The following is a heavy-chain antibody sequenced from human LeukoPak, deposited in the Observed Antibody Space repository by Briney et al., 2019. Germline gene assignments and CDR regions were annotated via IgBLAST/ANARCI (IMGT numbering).Heavy chain of an antibody. V-gene: IGHV3-66*01. Sequence: GGSLRLSCEVSGFSISNIYMSWLRQAPGKGLECVSATYSSGGTYYADSVKGRFTVSRDNAKNSLYLQMNSLRAEDTAVYYCARDWNYFSTWGQGTLVTVSS. CDR2: TYSSGGT. D-gene: IGHD1-1*01. CDR1: GFSISNIY. J-gene: IGHJ4*02. CDR3: ARDWNYFST.